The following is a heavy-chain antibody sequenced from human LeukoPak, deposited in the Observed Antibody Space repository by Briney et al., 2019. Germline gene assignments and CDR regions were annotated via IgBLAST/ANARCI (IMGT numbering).Heavy chain of an antibody. V-gene: IGHV3-21*01. J-gene: IGHJ4*02. Sequence: PGGSLRLSCAASGFTFSSYSMNWVRQAPGKGLEWVSSISSSSSYIYYADSVKGRFTISRDNAKNSLYLQMNSLRAEDTAVYYCARELDYYDSSGYQRDYWGQGTLVTVSS. CDR3: ARELDYYDSSGYQRDY. CDR2: ISSSSSYI. D-gene: IGHD3-22*01. CDR1: GFTFSSYS.